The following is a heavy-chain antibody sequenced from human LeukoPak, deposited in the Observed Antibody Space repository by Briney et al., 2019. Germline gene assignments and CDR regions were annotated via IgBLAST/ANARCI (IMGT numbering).Heavy chain of an antibody. Sequence: SQTLSLTCAVSGGSISSGGYSWSWIRQPPGKGLEWIGYIYHSGSTYYNPSLKSRVTISVDTSKNQFSLKLSSVTAADTAVYYCARGSSWPYSSSWEHWGQGTLVTASS. V-gene: IGHV4-30-2*01. CDR1: GGSISSGGYS. D-gene: IGHD6-13*01. CDR2: IYHSGST. J-gene: IGHJ1*01. CDR3: ARGSSWPYSSSWEH.